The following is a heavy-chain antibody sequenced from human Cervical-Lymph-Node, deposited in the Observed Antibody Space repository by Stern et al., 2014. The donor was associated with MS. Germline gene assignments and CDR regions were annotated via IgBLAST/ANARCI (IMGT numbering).Heavy chain of an antibody. Sequence: QLEESGGGLVQPGGSLRLSCATSGFIFRDYSMNWVRQAPGKGLEWVSSISGSSSYSFYADSVKGRFTISRDNAKNSLYLQMNSLSAEDTAVYFCAREGSGTYQGYYFDYWGQGTLVTVSS. D-gene: IGHD1-26*01. CDR1: GFIFRDYS. J-gene: IGHJ4*02. CDR3: AREGSGTYQGYYFDY. V-gene: IGHV3-21*01. CDR2: ISGSSSYS.